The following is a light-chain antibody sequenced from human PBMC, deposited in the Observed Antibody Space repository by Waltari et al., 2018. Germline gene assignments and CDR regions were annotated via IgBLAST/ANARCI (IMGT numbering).Light chain of an antibody. V-gene: IGLV1-40*01. CDR1: SSNIGAVSA. Sequence: QSVLTQPPSVSGAPGQTVTISCTGSSSNIGAVSAVHWYQHLPGTAPKVLIYDNINRPSGVPDRLSGSTSGASASLAITGLQAGDDADYYCQSYDNSLNAWVFGGGTKLTVL. CDR2: DNI. J-gene: IGLJ3*02. CDR3: QSYDNSLNAWV.